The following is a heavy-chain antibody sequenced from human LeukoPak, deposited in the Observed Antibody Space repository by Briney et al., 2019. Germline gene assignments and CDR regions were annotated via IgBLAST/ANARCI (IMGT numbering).Heavy chain of an antibody. V-gene: IGHV3-30-3*01. Sequence: PGGSLRLSCAASGFTFSSYAMHWVRQAPGKGLEWVAVISYDGSNKYYADSVKGRFTISRGNAKNSLYLQMNSLRAEDTAVYYCGRSRGAGPGAHFDVWGQGTLVTVSS. D-gene: IGHD6-19*01. J-gene: IGHJ4*02. CDR3: GRSRGAGPGAHFDV. CDR1: GFTFSSYA. CDR2: ISYDGSNK.